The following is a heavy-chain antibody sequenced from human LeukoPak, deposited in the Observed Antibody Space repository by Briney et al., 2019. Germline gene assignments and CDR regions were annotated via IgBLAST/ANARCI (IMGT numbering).Heavy chain of an antibody. J-gene: IGHJ4*02. CDR3: ARPRGDY. D-gene: IGHD3-10*01. CDR2: INHSGST. V-gene: IGHV4-34*01. Sequence: SETLSLTCAVYGGSFSGYYWSWIRQPPGKGLEWIGEINHSGSTNYNPSLKSRVTISVDTSKNQFSLKLSSVTAADTAVYYCARPRGDYGGQGPLVPVSS. CDR1: GGSFSGYY.